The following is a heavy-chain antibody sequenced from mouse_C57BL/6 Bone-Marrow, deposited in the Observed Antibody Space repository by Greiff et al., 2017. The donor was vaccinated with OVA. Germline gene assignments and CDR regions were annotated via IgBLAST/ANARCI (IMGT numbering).Heavy chain of an antibody. Sequence: VQLQQSGPELVKPGASVKISCKASGYAFSSSGMNWVKQRTGKGLEWIGRIYPGDGDTNYNGKFQGKAILTADKSSSTSYMQLSSLTSEDSAIYCCARPFADWGKGTLVTVSA. V-gene: IGHV1-82*01. CDR2: IYPGDGDT. J-gene: IGHJ3*01. CDR1: GYAFSSSG. CDR3: ARPFAD.